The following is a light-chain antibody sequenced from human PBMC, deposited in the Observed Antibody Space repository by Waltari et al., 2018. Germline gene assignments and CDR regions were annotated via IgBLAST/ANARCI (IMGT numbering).Light chain of an antibody. V-gene: IGLV3-1*01. CDR3: QAWDSSAGGV. J-gene: IGLJ2*01. CDR1: KLGDKY. Sequence: SYDLTQPPSVSVSPGHTASITCSGNKLGDKYACWYQQKPGQSPVLVIYQDTKRPSGTPERFSGSNSGNTATLTIRGTQAMDEADYYCQAWDSSAGGVFGGGTKLTVL. CDR2: QDT.